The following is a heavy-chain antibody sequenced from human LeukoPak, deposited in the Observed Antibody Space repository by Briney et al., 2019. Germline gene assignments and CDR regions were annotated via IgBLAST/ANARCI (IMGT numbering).Heavy chain of an antibody. Sequence: GGSLRLSCAASGFSFSDYDMSWVRQAPGKGPEWVSSMSLSTSGKTYADSVKGRFTVSTDKAKNTLYLQMDSLRAEDTAMYYCAKALTRWAFDMWGQGTMVTVSS. V-gene: IGHV3-23*01. J-gene: IGHJ3*02. CDR2: MSLSTSGK. D-gene: IGHD3-16*01. CDR1: GFSFSDYD. CDR3: AKALTRWAFDM.